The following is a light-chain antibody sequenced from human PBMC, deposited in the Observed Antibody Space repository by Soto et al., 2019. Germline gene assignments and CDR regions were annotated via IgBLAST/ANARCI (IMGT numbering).Light chain of an antibody. V-gene: IGKV1-5*01. CDR2: DAS. CDR3: QQYNSYPIT. J-gene: IGKJ5*01. CDR1: QSISSW. Sequence: DIQLTQSPSFLSASVGDRVTITCRASQSISSWLAWYQQKPGKAPKLLIYDASNLERGVPSRFSGSGSGTEFTLTISSLQPADFATYYCQQYNSYPITFGQGTRLEIK.